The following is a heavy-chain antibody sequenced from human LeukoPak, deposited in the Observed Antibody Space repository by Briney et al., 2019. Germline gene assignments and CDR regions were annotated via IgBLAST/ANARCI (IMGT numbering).Heavy chain of an antibody. V-gene: IGHV3-53*01. CDR1: GFTVSSNY. CDR3: ARVSLGLLPDY. Sequence: GGSLRLSCAASGFTVSSNYMSWVRQAPGKGLEWVSVIYSGGSTYYADSVKGRFTISRDNSKNTLYLQMNSLRPEDTAVYYCARVSLGLLPDYWGQGTLVTVSS. D-gene: IGHD3-22*01. CDR2: IYSGGST. J-gene: IGHJ4*02.